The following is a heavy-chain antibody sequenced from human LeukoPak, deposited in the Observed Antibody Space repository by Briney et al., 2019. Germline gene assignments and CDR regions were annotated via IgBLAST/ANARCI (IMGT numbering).Heavy chain of an antibody. CDR3: AKDPPSRTSPRGIGYFDY. D-gene: IGHD2-2*01. J-gene: IGHJ4*02. Sequence: GGSLRLSCAASGFTFSSYGMHWVRQAPGKGLEWVSAISGSGGSTYYADSVKGRFTISRDNSKNTLYLQMNSLRAEDTAVYYRAKDPPSRTSPRGIGYFDYWGQGTLVTVSS. CDR1: GFTFSSYG. V-gene: IGHV3-23*01. CDR2: ISGSGGST.